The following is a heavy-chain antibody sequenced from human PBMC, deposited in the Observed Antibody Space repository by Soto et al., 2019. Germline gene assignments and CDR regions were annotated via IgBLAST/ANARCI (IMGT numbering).Heavy chain of an antibody. D-gene: IGHD4-17*01. J-gene: IGHJ5*02. CDR1: GGSISSGDYY. Sequence: SETLSLTCTVSGGSISSGDYYWSRIRQPPGKGLEWIGYIYYSGSTYYNPSLKSRVTISVDTSKNQFSLKLSSVTAADTAVYYCARSTVTTKPDWFDPWGQGTLVTVSS. V-gene: IGHV4-30-4*01. CDR2: IYYSGST. CDR3: ARSTVTTKPDWFDP.